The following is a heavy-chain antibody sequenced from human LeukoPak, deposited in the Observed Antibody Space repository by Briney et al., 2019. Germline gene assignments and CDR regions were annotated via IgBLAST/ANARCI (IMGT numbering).Heavy chain of an antibody. D-gene: IGHD1-26*01. J-gene: IGHJ4*02. CDR2: IYYTGST. CDR1: GGSISSSNW. V-gene: IGHV4-39*01. Sequence: XLXLTCAVSGGSISSSNWWSGGRPPPGKGLEWIGSIYYTGSTYYNPSLKSRVTISVDTSKNQFSLKLSSVTAADTAVYYCARRGGSGRAFDYWGQGTLVTVSS. CDR3: ARRGGSGRAFDY.